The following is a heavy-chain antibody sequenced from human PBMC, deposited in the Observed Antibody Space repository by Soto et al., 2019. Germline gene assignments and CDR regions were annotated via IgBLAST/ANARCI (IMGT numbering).Heavy chain of an antibody. CDR3: ARQVYCGGDCFSYYGMDV. CDR2: IYPGDSDT. Sequence: PGESLKISCKGSGYSFTSYWIGWVRQMPGKGLEWMGIIYPGDSDTRYSPSFQGQVTISADKSISTAYLQWSSLKASDTAMYYCARQVYCGGDCFSYYGMDVWGQGTTVTVSS. V-gene: IGHV5-51*01. J-gene: IGHJ6*02. D-gene: IGHD2-21*02. CDR1: GYSFTSYW.